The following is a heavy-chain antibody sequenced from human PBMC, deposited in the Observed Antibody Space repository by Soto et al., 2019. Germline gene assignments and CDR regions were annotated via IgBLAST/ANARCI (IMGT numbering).Heavy chain of an antibody. CDR2: ISPGDSDT. V-gene: IGHV5-51*01. J-gene: IGHJ4*02. D-gene: IGHD3-9*01. Sequence: PGESLKISCKGSGYSFSSYWIAWVRQMPGKGLEWMGIISPGDSDTKYSQSFQGQVTISADKSISTAFLQWNSLKASDTAMYYCARHATYYDILTAYYFDYWGQGTPVTVSS. CDR1: GYSFSSYW. CDR3: ARHATYYDILTAYYFDY.